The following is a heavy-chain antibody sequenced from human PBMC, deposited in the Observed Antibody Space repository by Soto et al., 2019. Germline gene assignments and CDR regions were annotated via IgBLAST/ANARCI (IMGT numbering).Heavy chain of an antibody. D-gene: IGHD3-9*01. Sequence: GESLKISCKGSGYSFTSYWIGWVRQMPGKGLEWMGIIYPGDSDTRYSPSFQGQVTISAGKSISTAYLQWSSLKASDTAMYYCARDREYYDILTGYLHAFDIWGQGTMVTVSS. V-gene: IGHV5-51*01. J-gene: IGHJ3*02. CDR3: ARDREYYDILTGYLHAFDI. CDR2: IYPGDSDT. CDR1: GYSFTSYW.